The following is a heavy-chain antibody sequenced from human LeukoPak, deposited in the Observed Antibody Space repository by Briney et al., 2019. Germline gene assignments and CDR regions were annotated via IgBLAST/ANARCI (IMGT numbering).Heavy chain of an antibody. J-gene: IGHJ4*02. CDR3: AGEGTGFDY. D-gene: IGHD1-1*01. CDR1: GGSFSGYS. V-gene: IGHV4-30-2*01. Sequence: SETLSLTCAVYGGSFSGYSWSWIRQPPGKGLEWIGYIYHSGSTYYNPSLKSRVTISVDRSKNQFSLKLSSVTAADTAVYYCAGEGTGFDYWGQGTLVTVSS. CDR2: IYHSGST.